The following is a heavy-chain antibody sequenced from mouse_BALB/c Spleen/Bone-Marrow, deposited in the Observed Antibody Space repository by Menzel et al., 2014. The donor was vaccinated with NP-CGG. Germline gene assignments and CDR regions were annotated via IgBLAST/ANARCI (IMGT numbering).Heavy chain of an antibody. CDR3: ASYYYGSSPFAY. D-gene: IGHD1-1*01. CDR1: GLNIKDTY. V-gene: IGHV14-3*02. CDR2: IDPANGNT. J-gene: IGHJ3*01. Sequence: VQLQQSGAELVKPGASVKLSCTASGLNIKDTYMHWVKQRPEQGLEWIGRIDPANGNTKYDPKFQGKATITADTSSNTAYLQLSSLTSEDTAVYYCASYYYGSSPFAYWGQGTLVTVSA.